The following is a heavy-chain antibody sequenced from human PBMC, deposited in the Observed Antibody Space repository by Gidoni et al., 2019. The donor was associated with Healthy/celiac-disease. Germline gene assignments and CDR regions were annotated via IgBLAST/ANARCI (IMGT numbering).Heavy chain of an antibody. CDR2: INPSGGST. CDR1: GYTFTSYY. CDR3: ARDMTATVTEYPYYYYGMDV. D-gene: IGHD4-17*01. Sequence: QVQLVQSGAEVKKPGASVKVSCKASGYTFTSYYIHWVRQAPGQGPEWMGIINPSGGSTSYAQKFKSRVTMTRDTSTSTVYMELSSLRSEDTAVYYGARDMTATVTEYPYYYYGMDVWGQGTTVTVSS. J-gene: IGHJ6*02. V-gene: IGHV1-46*01.